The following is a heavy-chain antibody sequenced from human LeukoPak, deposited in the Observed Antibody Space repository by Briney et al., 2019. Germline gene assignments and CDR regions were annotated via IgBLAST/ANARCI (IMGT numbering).Heavy chain of an antibody. CDR1: GYTFTGYY. V-gene: IGHV1-2*02. D-gene: IGHD5-18*01. J-gene: IGHJ4*02. CDR3: ATTSTKHSYGRPLGY. Sequence: GASVKVSCKASGYTFTGYYMHWVRQAPGQGLEWMGWINPNSGGTNYAQKFRGRVTMTRDTSISTAYMELSRLRSDDTAVYYCATTSTKHSYGRPLGYWGQGTLVTVSS. CDR2: INPNSGGT.